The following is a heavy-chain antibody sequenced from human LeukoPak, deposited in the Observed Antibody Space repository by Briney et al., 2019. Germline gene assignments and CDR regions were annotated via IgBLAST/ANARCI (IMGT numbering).Heavy chain of an antibody. CDR1: GGTFSSYA. D-gene: IGHD3-10*01. CDR2: IIPIFGTA. CDR3: ARDDLPYYGPGRSFDY. J-gene: IGHJ4*02. V-gene: IGHV1-69*05. Sequence: ASVKVSCKASGGTFSSYAISWVRQAPGQGLEWMGGIIPIFGTANYAQKFQGRVTITTDESTSTAYMELSSLRSEDTAVYYCARDDLPYYGPGRSFDYWGQGTLVTVSS.